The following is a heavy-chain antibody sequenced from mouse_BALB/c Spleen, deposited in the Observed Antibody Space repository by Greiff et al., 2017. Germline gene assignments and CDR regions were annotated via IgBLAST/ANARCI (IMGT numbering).Heavy chain of an antibody. CDR1: GYTFTDYA. CDR3: ARRGGNYGYFDY. Sequence: VQLKESGAELVRPGVSVKISCKGSGYTFTDYAMHWVKQSHAKSLEWIGVISTYYGDASYNQKFKGKATMTVDKSSSTAYMELARLTSEDSAIYYCARRGGNYGYFDYWGQGTTLTVSS. D-gene: IGHD2-1*01. CDR2: ISTYYGDA. J-gene: IGHJ2*01. V-gene: IGHV1S137*01.